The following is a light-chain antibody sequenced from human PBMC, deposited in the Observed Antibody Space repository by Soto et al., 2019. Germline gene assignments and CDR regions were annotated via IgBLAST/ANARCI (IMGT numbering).Light chain of an antibody. CDR1: QSVSTY. CDR3: QQLNSYPQA. J-gene: IGKJ1*01. V-gene: IGKV1-9*01. Sequence: DIQMTQFPSSLSASVGDSVTITCRASQSVSTYLNWYQQKPGKAPKLLIYAASTLQSGVPARFRRKGSGTEITRTISSLQPEEFSTYYCQQLNSYPQAFGQGTKVDI. CDR2: AAS.